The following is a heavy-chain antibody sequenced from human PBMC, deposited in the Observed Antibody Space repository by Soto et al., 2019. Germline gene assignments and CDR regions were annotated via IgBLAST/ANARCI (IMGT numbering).Heavy chain of an antibody. Sequence: EGQLLESGGGLAQPRGSLRLSCAASGFRFSSYAMNWVRQAPGKGLEWVSAIGGSGGVTYYADSVKGRFAISRDNSKNMVFLQMNSLRAEDTAVYYCAQIESRVDWYFDLWGRGTLVTVSS. V-gene: IGHV3-23*01. D-gene: IGHD6-13*01. CDR3: AQIESRVDWYFDL. CDR1: GFRFSSYA. CDR2: IGGSGGVT. J-gene: IGHJ2*01.